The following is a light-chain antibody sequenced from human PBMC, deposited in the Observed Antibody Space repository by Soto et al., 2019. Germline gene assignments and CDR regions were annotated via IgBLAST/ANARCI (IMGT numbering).Light chain of an antibody. Sequence: DIVLTQSPLSLPVTPGEPASISGRSSQSLLHSNGDTYLDWYLQKPGQSPQLLVYLGYNRASGVPDRFSGTGSGADFTLKISRVEAEDVGVYYCMQTLQAPKTFGPGTKVDIK. CDR1: QSLLHSNGDTY. CDR3: MQTLQAPKT. V-gene: IGKV2-28*01. J-gene: IGKJ3*01. CDR2: LGY.